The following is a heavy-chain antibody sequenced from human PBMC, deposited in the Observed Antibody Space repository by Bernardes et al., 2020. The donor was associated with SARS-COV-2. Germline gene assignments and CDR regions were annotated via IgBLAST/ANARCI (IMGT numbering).Heavy chain of an antibody. CDR2: IYYSGST. J-gene: IGHJ4*02. Sequence: SETLSLTCTVSGGSISSYYWSWIRQPPGKGLEWIGYIYYSGSTNYNPSLKSRVTISVDTSKNQFSLKLNSVTAADTAVYYCAASRDGYKYYFDYWGQGTLVTVSS. D-gene: IGHD5-12*01. CDR1: GGSISSYY. V-gene: IGHV4-59*08. CDR3: AASRDGYKYYFDY.